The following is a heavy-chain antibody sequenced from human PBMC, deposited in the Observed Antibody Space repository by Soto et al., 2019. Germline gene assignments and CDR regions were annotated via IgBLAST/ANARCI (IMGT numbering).Heavy chain of an antibody. V-gene: IGHV3-23*01. D-gene: IGHD5-12*01. Sequence: VKGLEWVSTISGSGGSTYHPDSVKGRFTISRDNSKSTLSIQMNSLRGEDTAVYYCARDRLRLNYFDYWGQGALVTVSS. CDR3: ARDRLRLNYFDY. CDR2: ISGSGGST. J-gene: IGHJ4*02.